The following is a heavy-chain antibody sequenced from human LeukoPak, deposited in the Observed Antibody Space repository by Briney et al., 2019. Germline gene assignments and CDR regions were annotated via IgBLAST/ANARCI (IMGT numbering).Heavy chain of an antibody. CDR1: GFTFSSYD. D-gene: IGHD4-17*01. V-gene: IGHV3-23*01. Sequence: GGSLRLSCAASGFTFSSYDMSWVRQAPGKGLEWVSGISGSGGSTYYADSVKGRFTISRDNSKNTLYLQLNSLRAEDTAVYYCAKDPGDDFGDYLDYWGQGTLVTVSS. CDR3: AKDPGDDFGDYLDY. CDR2: ISGSGGST. J-gene: IGHJ4*02.